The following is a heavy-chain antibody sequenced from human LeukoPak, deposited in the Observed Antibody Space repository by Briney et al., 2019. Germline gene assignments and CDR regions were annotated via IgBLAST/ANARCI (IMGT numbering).Heavy chain of an antibody. CDR1: GFSFNNYA. D-gene: IGHD5-12*01. J-gene: IGHJ4*02. Sequence: PGGSLRLSCAASGFSFNNYAMGWVRQAPGKGLEWVSIIIDSSGSTLYADSVKGRFTISRDNSKNTLYLQMNSLRVEDTAVYYCVKGGYDFVEVAYFDFWGRGTLVTVSS. CDR2: IIDSSGST. CDR3: VKGGYDFVEVAYFDF. V-gene: IGHV3-23*01.